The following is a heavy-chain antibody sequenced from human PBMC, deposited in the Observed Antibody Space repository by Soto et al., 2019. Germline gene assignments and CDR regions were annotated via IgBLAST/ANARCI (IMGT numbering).Heavy chain of an antibody. CDR2: TRGTNNDI. V-gene: IGHV3-48*02. Sequence: EVQLVESGGGLVQPGGSLRLSCAASGFSLSDYSMNWIRQAPGKGLEWLSYTRGTNNDIYYRDSVKGRLTISRDNAKNSGYLQMSSLRDEDTAVYYWMGDKAWAFGIWGQGTLVTVSS. CDR1: GFSLSDYS. J-gene: IGHJ3*02. CDR3: MGDKAWAFGI.